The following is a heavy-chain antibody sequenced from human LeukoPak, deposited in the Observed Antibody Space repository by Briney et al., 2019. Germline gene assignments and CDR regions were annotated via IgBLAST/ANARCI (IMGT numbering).Heavy chain of an antibody. D-gene: IGHD2-15*01. CDR2: MSSSDDGR. V-gene: IGHV3-23*01. J-gene: IGHJ4*02. CDR3: AKAPVTSCRGAFCYPFDY. CDR1: GFSFSSYA. Sequence: GGSLRLSCATSGFSFSSYAMSWVRQAPGKELEWVSAMSSSDDGRYYAASVRGRFTISRDTSRITLYLQINSLRAEDAAVYYCAKAPVTSCRGAFCYPFDYWGQGTLVTVSS.